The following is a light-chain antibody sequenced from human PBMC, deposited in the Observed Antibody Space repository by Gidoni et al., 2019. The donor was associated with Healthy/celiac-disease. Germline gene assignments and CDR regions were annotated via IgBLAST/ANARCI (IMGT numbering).Light chain of an antibody. CDR2: LGS. Sequence: DIVMTQAPLSLPVTPGEPSSICCRSSKSLMHSNGYNSLDWYLQKPGQSPQLLIYLGSNRASGVPDRFSGSGSGTDFTLKISRVEAEDVGVYYCMQALQTHTFXQXTKLEIK. CDR3: MQALQTHT. V-gene: IGKV2-28*01. CDR1: KSLMHSNGYNS. J-gene: IGKJ2*01.